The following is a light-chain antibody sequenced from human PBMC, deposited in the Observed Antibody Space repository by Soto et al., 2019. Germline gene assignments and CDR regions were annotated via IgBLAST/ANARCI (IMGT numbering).Light chain of an antibody. J-gene: IGKJ5*01. CDR3: QQYNSYPIT. CDR1: QSIGSW. V-gene: IGKV1-5*01. CDR2: DAS. Sequence: AQSPATLSSSVGDRVTITCRASQSIGSWLAWYQQKPGKAPKLRIYDASNLESGVPSRLSGSGSGTEFTLTISSLQPDDFATYYCQQYNSYPITFGQGTRVE.